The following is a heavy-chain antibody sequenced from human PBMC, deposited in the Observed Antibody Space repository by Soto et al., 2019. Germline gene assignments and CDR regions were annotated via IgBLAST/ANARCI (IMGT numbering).Heavy chain of an antibody. J-gene: IGHJ4*02. V-gene: IGHV4-61*01. CDR2: IYNNETF. Sequence: SETLSLTCSVSGASVSSGSFYWSWIRQPPGKGLEWIGFIYNNETFNYNPSLKSRVTLSVDTSKHQFSLKLSSVTAADTAMYYCARHIVDTSMTASFNYWGQGTQVTVSS. D-gene: IGHD5-18*01. CDR1: GASVSSGSFY. CDR3: ARHIVDTSMTASFNY.